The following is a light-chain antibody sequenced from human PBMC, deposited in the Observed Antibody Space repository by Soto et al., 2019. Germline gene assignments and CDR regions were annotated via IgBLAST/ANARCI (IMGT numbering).Light chain of an antibody. Sequence: IVLTQSPDTLSLSPGERATLSCRASQSVSSSQLVWYQQKPGQAPRLRIYAASSRATGIPDRFSGSGSGTDFTLTVSELETEDFAVYYCQHYANSVWTFGQGTKVEIK. CDR2: AAS. CDR3: QHYANSVWT. J-gene: IGKJ1*01. V-gene: IGKV3-20*01. CDR1: QSVSSSQ.